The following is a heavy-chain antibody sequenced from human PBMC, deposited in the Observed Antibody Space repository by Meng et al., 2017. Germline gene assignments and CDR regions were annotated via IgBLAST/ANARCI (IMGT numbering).Heavy chain of an antibody. Sequence: QVERVQSGGEVKKPGASVKVSCKASGGTFRRYAISWVRQAPGQGLEWMGGIIPIFGTTNDAQKFQGSVTITTDESTSTAYMELSSLRSEDTAVYYCARDLTPGFYYDSSGYYSGWFDPWGQGTLVTVSS. CDR2: IIPIFGTT. CDR1: GGTFRRYA. V-gene: IGHV1-69*05. CDR3: ARDLTPGFYYDSSGYYSGWFDP. D-gene: IGHD3-22*01. J-gene: IGHJ5*02.